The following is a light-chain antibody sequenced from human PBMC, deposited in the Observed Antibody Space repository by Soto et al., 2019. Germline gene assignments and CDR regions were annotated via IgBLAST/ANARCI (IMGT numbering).Light chain of an antibody. CDR2: EGT. CDR3: CSYAGSSARVV. CDR1: RSDVGSYNL. Sequence: QSALTQPASVSGSPGQSITISCTGTRSDVGSYNLVSWYQQHPGKAPKLMIYEGTKRPSGVSNRFSGSKSGITASLTISGLQAEDEADYYCCSYAGSSARVVFGGGTKLTVL. J-gene: IGLJ2*01. V-gene: IGLV2-23*01.